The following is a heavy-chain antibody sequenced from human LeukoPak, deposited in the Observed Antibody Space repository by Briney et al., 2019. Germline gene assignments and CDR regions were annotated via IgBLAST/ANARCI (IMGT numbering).Heavy chain of an antibody. CDR2: IIPIVGLA. CDR3: ARARGHCGGDCYSSDAFDI. Sequence: SVTVSCKASGGTFSSYAISWVRQAPGQGLEWMGRIIPIVGLANYAQKFRGRVTIIADKSTSTAYMELSNLRSEDTAVYYCARARGHCGGDCYSSDAFDIWGQGTMVTVSS. D-gene: IGHD2-21*02. CDR1: GGTFSSYA. V-gene: IGHV1-69*04. J-gene: IGHJ3*02.